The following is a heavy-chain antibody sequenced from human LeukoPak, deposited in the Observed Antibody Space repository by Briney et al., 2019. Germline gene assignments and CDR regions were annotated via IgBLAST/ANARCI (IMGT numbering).Heavy chain of an antibody. V-gene: IGHV1-18*01. Sequence: ASVKVSCKASGYTFTSYGISWVRQAPGQGLEWMGWISAYNGNTNYAQKLQGRVTMTTDTPTSTAYMELRSLRSDDTAVYYCARDLPRFIAVAGDFDYWGQGTLVTVSS. J-gene: IGHJ4*02. CDR1: GYTFTSYG. D-gene: IGHD6-19*01. CDR2: ISAYNGNT. CDR3: ARDLPRFIAVAGDFDY.